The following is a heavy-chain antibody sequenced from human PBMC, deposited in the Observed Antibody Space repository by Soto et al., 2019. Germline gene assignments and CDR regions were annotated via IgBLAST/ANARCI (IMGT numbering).Heavy chain of an antibody. CDR1: NNSIWSGTYY. V-gene: IGHV4-39*01. CDR2: LSYLGTT. Sequence: PSESLSRTRTAANNSIWSGTYYWAWIRQPPGRGLEWIGSLSYLGTTDYNPSLKSRVTISKDASKNQFSLKLTSMTAADTAVYYCATGRFDSGWYEDHRWLQGTLATVSS. D-gene: IGHD6-19*01. CDR3: ATGRFDSGWYEDHR. J-gene: IGHJ5*02.